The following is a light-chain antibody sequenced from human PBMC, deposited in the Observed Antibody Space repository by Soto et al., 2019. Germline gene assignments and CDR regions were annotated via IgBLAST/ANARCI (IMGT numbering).Light chain of an antibody. CDR1: SIDVGGYNY. CDR3: SSYTSSSTLWV. Sequence: QSALTQPASVSGSPGQSITISCTGTSIDVGGYNYVSWYQQHPGKAPKLMIYEVSNRPSGVSNRFSGSKSGNTASLTISGLQAEDEADYYCSSYTSSSTLWVFGGGTKLTVL. J-gene: IGLJ3*02. V-gene: IGLV2-14*01. CDR2: EVS.